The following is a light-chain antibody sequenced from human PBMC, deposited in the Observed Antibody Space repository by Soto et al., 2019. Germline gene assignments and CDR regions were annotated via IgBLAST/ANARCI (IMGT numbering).Light chain of an antibody. CDR3: QQYDHLPRT. CDR2: DAS. V-gene: IGKV1-33*01. Sequence: DIQMIQSPSSRSASVGDRVTITCRASQEISNYLNWYQQKPGKAPKLLIYDASNLERGVPSRFSGRGSGTDFTFTISSLQPEDFATYYCQQYDHLPRTFGRGTKVEIK. J-gene: IGKJ1*01. CDR1: QEISNY.